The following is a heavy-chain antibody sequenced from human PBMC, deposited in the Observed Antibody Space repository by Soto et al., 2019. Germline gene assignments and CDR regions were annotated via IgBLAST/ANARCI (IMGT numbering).Heavy chain of an antibody. CDR1: GGSITGAYY. V-gene: IGHV4-31*03. CDR2: IHYRGST. J-gene: IGHJ6*02. Sequence: QVQLQESGPGLVKSSETLSLTCNVSGGSITGAYYWNWIRQHPGKGLEWIGSIHYRGSTYYNQSLKSRITISLATSNNQFSRKLSSVNAADTSVAYCARVRDSFGFDVWGQGTTVTVSS. CDR3: ARVRDSFGFDV. D-gene: IGHD2-15*01.